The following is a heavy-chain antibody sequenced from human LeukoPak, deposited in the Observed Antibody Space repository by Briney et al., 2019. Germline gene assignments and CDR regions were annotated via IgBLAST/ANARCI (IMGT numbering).Heavy chain of an antibody. J-gene: IGHJ4*02. D-gene: IGHD1-26*01. V-gene: IGHV4-39*07. CDR3: ARGNSGSYYDIDY. CDR2: INYTGGT. CDR1: SGFIKSSHYY. Sequence: SETLSLTCTVSSGFIKSSHYYWDWIRQPPGKGLEWIGRINYTGGTYYRPSLNSRVTISLDTPKNQFSLKLSSVTAADTAVYYCARGNSGSYYDIDYWGQGTLVTVSS.